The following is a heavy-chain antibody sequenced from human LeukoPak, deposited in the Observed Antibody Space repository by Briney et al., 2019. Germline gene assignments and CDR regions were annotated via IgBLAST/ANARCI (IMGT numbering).Heavy chain of an antibody. CDR3: ARGAMGGANWFDP. J-gene: IGHJ5*02. Sequence: SQTLCLTCTVSGGSISSGGYYWSWIRQHPGKGLEWIGYIHYNGNTYYNPSLKSRVTISVDTSKNQFSLKLSSVTAADTAVFYCARGAMGGANWFDPWGQGTLVTVSS. D-gene: IGHD5-18*01. CDR2: IHYNGNT. CDR1: GGSISSGGYY. V-gene: IGHV4-31*03.